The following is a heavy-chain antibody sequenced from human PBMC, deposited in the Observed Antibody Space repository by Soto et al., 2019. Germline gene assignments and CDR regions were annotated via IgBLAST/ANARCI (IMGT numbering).Heavy chain of an antibody. V-gene: IGHV4-31*03. CDR1: GGSISSGGYY. D-gene: IGHD2-2*01. CDR3: ARVLIVVVPAAMPWFDP. CDR2: IYYSGST. Sequence: PSETLSLTCTVSGGSISSGGYYWSWIRQHPGKGLEWIGYIYYSGSTYYNPSLKSRVTISVDTSKNQFSLKLSSVTAADTAVYYCARVLIVVVPAAMPWFDPWGQGTLVTVS. J-gene: IGHJ5*02.